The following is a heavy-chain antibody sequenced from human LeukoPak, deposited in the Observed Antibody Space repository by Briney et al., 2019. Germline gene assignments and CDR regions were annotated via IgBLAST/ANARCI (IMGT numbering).Heavy chain of an antibody. Sequence: PGGSLRLSCAASGFTFSSYAMSWVRQAPGKGLEWVSAISGSGHNTYYADSVKGRFTISRDNSKDTLFLRMNSLRAEDTAVYYCAKFRGSSSNYYGMDVWGQGTTVTVSS. V-gene: IGHV3-23*01. CDR2: ISGSGHNT. CDR3: AKFRGSSSNYYGMDV. J-gene: IGHJ6*02. D-gene: IGHD6-6*01. CDR1: GFTFSSYA.